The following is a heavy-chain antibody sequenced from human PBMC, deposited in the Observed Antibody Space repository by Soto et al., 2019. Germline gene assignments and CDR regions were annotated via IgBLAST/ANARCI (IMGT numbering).Heavy chain of an antibody. V-gene: IGHV4-39*01. J-gene: IGHJ4*02. CDR3: PRHGSN. CDR1: GVSISNSSYY. CDR2: IYYSGIT. Sequence: QLQLQESGPGLVKPSETLSLTCTVSGVSISNSSYYWGWIRRPPGKGLEWIGTIYYSGITYYNPSLKSRVTISVDTYTNQFSLKLTAVTAADTAVYYCPRHGSNWGQGTLVTVSS.